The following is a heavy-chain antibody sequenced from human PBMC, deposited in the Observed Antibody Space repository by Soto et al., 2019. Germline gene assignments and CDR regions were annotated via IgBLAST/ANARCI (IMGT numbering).Heavy chain of an antibody. CDR3: ARSPSSSWYGGGAFEV. V-gene: IGHV4-4*02. D-gene: IGHD6-13*01. CDR2: IYHSGST. Sequence: SETLSLTCAVSGGSISSSNWWSWVRQPPGKGLEWIGEIYHSGSTNYNPSVKSRITILVDKSKKQLSLKLNSVAAADTAVYYCARSPSSSWYGGGAFEVWGQGTMVTVSS. J-gene: IGHJ3*01. CDR1: GGSISSSNW.